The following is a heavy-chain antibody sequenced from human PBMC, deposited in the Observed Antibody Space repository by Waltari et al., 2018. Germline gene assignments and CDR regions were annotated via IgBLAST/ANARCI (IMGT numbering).Heavy chain of an antibody. CDR1: GGSFSVYY. D-gene: IGHD2-2*01. Sequence: QVQLQQWGAGLLKPSETLSLTCAVYGGSFSVYYWSWIRQPPGKGLEWIGEINHSGSTNYNPSLKSRVTISVDTSKNQFSLKLSSVTAADTAVYYCARGVPAAGWGQGTLVTVSS. CDR2: INHSGST. J-gene: IGHJ4*02. CDR3: ARGVPAAG. V-gene: IGHV4-34*01.